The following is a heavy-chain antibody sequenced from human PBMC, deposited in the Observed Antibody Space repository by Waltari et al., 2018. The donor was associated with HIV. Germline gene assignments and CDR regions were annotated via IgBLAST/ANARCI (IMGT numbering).Heavy chain of an antibody. D-gene: IGHD3-9*01. CDR2: IRFERAED. Sequence: VRLVESGGGVIQPGGALTLSCDTSGFTFSSFGLHLVRQAPGRGLQCLSFIRFERAEDYYLEAVKARFIISRDNSNNTLLLQMTDLTTDDTAIYFCAKDFKSRAFDPSFVDSWGQGTLLTVSS. V-gene: IGHV3-30*02. CDR1: GFTFSSFG. CDR3: AKDFKSRAFDPSFVDS. J-gene: IGHJ1*01.